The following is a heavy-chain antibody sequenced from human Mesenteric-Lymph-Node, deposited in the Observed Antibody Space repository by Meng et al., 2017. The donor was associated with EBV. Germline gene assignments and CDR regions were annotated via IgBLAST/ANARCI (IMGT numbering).Heavy chain of an antibody. Sequence: EVQLVESGGGLVQPGXXXXLACAASGFTFSSYWMHWVRQAPGKGLVWVSRINSDGSSTSYADSVKGRFTISRDNAKNTLYLQMNSLRAEDTAVYYCAKMTTVSKVGDYWGQGTLVTVSS. CDR2: INSDGSST. J-gene: IGHJ4*02. D-gene: IGHD4-17*01. V-gene: IGHV3-74*01. CDR3: AKMTTVSKVGDY. CDR1: GFTFSSYW.